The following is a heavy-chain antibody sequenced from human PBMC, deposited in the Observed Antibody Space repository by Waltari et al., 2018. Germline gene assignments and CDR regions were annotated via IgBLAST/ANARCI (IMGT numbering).Heavy chain of an antibody. J-gene: IGHJ4*02. CDR3: ASTSDHISFSSFDY. D-gene: IGHD3-16*01. Sequence: QVQLQESGPGLVKPSETLSLTCTVSGGSISSYYWSWIRQPPGKGLEWIGYIYYSGSTNYNPSLKSRVTISVDTSKNQFSLKLSSVTAADTAVYYCASTSDHISFSSFDYWGQGTLVTVSS. V-gene: IGHV4-59*08. CDR2: IYYSGST. CDR1: GGSISSYY.